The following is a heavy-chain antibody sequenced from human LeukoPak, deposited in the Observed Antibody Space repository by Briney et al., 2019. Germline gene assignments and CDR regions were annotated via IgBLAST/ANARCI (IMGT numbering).Heavy chain of an antibody. V-gene: IGHV5-51*01. CDR3: ARQGGGGVVVVAAEDYYGMDV. Sequence: GESLKISCKGSGYSFTSYWIGWVRQMPGKGLEWMGVIYAGDSDVRYSPSFEGQVTISADKSISTAYLQWSSLKASDTAMYYCARQGGGGVVVVAAEDYYGMDVWGQGTTVTVSS. CDR1: GYSFTSYW. J-gene: IGHJ6*02. D-gene: IGHD2-15*01. CDR2: IYAGDSDV.